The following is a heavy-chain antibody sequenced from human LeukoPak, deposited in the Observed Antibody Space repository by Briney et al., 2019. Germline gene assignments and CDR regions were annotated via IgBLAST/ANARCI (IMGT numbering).Heavy chain of an antibody. D-gene: IGHD5-18*01. CDR3: ARDPAAMVTNGFDI. J-gene: IGHJ3*02. V-gene: IGHV1-46*01. CDR1: GYTFTRYY. CDR2: INPSSGNT. Sequence: ASVKVSCRSSGYTFTRYYLHWVRQAPGQGLDWMGMINPSSGNTTYAQKFQGRVTVTRDTSTRTVYMEMSSLRSEDTAVYYCARDPAAMVTNGFDIWGQGTMITVSS.